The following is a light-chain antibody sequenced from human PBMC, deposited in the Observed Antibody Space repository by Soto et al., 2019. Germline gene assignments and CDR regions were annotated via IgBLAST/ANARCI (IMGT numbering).Light chain of an antibody. J-gene: IGKJ3*01. Sequence: EIVLTQSPGTLSLSPGERATLSCRASQSVSSSNLAWYQQKPGQAPRLLIYGASSRATGIPDRFSGSGSGTDFTLTISRLEPEDFAVYYCQQYGSSSTFGPGTKVDI. CDR3: QQYGSSST. CDR2: GAS. V-gene: IGKV3-20*01. CDR1: QSVSSSN.